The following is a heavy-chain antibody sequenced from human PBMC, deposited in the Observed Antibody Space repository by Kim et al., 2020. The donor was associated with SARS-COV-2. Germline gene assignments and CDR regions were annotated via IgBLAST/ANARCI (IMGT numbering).Heavy chain of an antibody. D-gene: IGHD3-22*01. Sequence: ASVKVSCKASGYTFTSYDINWVRQATGQGLEWMGWMNPNSGNTGYAQKFQGRVTMTRNTSISTAYMELSSLRSEDTAVYYCARAIETYYYDSSGYSFDPWGQGTLVTVSS. CDR2: MNPNSGNT. J-gene: IGHJ5*02. V-gene: IGHV1-8*01. CDR1: GYTFTSYD. CDR3: ARAIETYYYDSSGYSFDP.